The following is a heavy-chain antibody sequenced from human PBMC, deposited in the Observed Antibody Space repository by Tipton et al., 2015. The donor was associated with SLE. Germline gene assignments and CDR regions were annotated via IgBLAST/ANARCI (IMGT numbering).Heavy chain of an antibody. J-gene: IGHJ4*02. Sequence: SLRLSCAASGFTVSSNYMSWVRQAPGKGLEWVAFIRYDGSNKYYADSVKGRFTISRDNSKNTLYLQMNSLRAEDTAVYYCARDRGFSGSYSGPYYWGQGTLVTVSS. CDR2: IRYDGSNK. V-gene: IGHV3-30*02. CDR3: ARDRGFSGSYSGPYY. D-gene: IGHD1-26*01. CDR1: GFTVSSNY.